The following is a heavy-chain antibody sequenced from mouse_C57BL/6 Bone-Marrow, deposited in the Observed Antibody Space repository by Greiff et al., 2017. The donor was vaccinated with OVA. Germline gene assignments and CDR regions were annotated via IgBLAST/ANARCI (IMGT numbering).Heavy chain of an antibody. J-gene: IGHJ3*01. CDR2: INPSSGYT. D-gene: IGHD2-1*01. V-gene: IGHV1-7*01. CDR1: GYTFTSYW. Sequence: VQLQQSGAELAKPGASVKLSCKASGYTFTSYWMHWVKQRPGQGLEWIGYINPSSGYTKYNQKFKDKDTLTADKSSSTAYMQLSSLTYEDSAVYYCARLLSGSWGQGTLVTVSA. CDR3: ARLLSGS.